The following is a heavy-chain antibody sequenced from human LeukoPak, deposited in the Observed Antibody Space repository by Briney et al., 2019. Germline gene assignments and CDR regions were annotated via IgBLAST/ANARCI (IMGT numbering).Heavy chain of an antibody. D-gene: IGHD3-22*01. J-gene: IGHJ6*02. CDR3: AGDTRIYYDSSGYYLYYGMDV. V-gene: IGHV3-66*02. CDR1: GFTVSTNY. CDR2: IYSGGST. Sequence: GGSLRLSCAASGFTVSTNYMRWVRQAPGKGLEWVSVIYSGGSTYYADSVKGRFTISRDNSKNTLYLQMNSLRAEDTAMYYCAGDTRIYYDSSGYYLYYGMDVWGQGTTVTVSS.